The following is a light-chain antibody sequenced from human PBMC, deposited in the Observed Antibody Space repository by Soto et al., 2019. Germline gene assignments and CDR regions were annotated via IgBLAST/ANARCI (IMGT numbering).Light chain of an antibody. CDR1: SSDVGGYNL. Sequence: QSALTQPASVSGSPGQSITISCTGTSSDVGGYNLVSWYQQHPGKAPKLMIYEVNKRPSGVSNRFSGSKSGNTASLTISGLQAEDEADYYCCSYGGSRTFTLWVFGGGTKLTVL. V-gene: IGLV2-23*02. CDR3: CSYGGSRTFTLWV. J-gene: IGLJ3*02. CDR2: EVN.